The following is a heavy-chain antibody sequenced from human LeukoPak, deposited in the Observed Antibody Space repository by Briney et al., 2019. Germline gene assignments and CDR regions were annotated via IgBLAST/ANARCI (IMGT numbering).Heavy chain of an antibody. CDR3: ARFYCRGYTCYFRYGMDV. CDR1: GYTFTSHG. V-gene: IGHV1-18*01. J-gene: IGHJ6*02. CDR2: ISAYNGNT. D-gene: IGHD2-15*01. Sequence: EASVKVSCKASGYTFTSHGINWVRQAPGQGLEWMGWISAYNGNTNYVQKLQGRVTMTTDTSTSTAYMELRSLRSDDTAVYYCARFYCRGYTCYFRYGMDVWGQGTTVTVPS.